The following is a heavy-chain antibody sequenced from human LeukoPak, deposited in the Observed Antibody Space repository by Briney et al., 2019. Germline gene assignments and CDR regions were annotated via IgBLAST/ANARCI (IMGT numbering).Heavy chain of an antibody. V-gene: IGHV3-30*02. J-gene: IGHJ3*02. CDR2: IRYDGSNK. CDR1: GFTFSSYE. Sequence: GGSLRLSCAASGFTFSSYEMNWVRQAPGKGLEWVAFIRYDGSNKYYADSVKGRFTISRDNSKNTLYLQMNSLRAEDTAVYYCAKDSIITPSTSAFDIWGQGTMVTVSS. CDR3: AKDSIITPSTSAFDI. D-gene: IGHD3-22*01.